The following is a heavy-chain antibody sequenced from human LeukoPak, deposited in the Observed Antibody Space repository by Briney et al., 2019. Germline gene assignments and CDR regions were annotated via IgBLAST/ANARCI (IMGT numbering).Heavy chain of an antibody. D-gene: IGHD3-22*01. Sequence: SETLSLTCTVSGGSISSGGYYWSWIRQHPGKGLEWIGYIYYSGSTYYNPSLKSRVTISVDTSKNQFSLKLSSVTAADTAVYYCARRDYYDSSGYYGSWGRGTLVTVSS. J-gene: IGHJ4*02. V-gene: IGHV4-31*03. CDR2: IYYSGST. CDR3: ARRDYYDSSGYYGS. CDR1: GGSISSGGYY.